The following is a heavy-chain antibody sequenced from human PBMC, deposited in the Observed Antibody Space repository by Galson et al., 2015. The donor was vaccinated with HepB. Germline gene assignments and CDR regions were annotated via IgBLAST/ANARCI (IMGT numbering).Heavy chain of an antibody. J-gene: IGHJ4*02. CDR2: INAGNGNT. V-gene: IGHV1-3*01. CDR3: ARATYYDFWSGYYKEGSFDY. CDR1: GYTFTSYA. Sequence: QSGAEVKKPGASVKVSCKASGYTFTSYAMHWVRQAPGQRLEWMGWINAGNGNTKYSQKFQGKVTITRDTSASTAYMELSSLRSEDTAVYYCARATYYDFWSGYYKEGSFDYWGQGTLVTVSS. D-gene: IGHD3-3*01.